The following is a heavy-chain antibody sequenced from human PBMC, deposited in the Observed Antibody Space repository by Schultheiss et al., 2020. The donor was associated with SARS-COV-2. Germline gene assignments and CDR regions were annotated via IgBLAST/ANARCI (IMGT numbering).Heavy chain of an antibody. V-gene: IGHV4-30-4*01. CDR1: GGSISSDTYY. CDR2: VYFSGST. CDR3: ARGTGRQVLLEYHYYGMGV. Sequence: SETLSLTCVVSGGSISSDTYYWSWIRQPPGKGLEWIGYVYFSGSTYYNPSLRSRVTMSLDAAQNHFSLKLTSVTAADTAVYYCARGTGRQVLLEYHYYGMGVWGQGTTVTVSS. D-gene: IGHD1-1*01. J-gene: IGHJ6*02.